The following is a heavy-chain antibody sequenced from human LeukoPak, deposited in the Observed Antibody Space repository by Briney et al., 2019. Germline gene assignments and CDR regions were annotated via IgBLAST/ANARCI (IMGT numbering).Heavy chain of an antibody. CDR3: ARSRITIFGVVIGFDI. CDR2: IIPIFGTA. Sequence: ASVKVSCKASGGTFSSYAISWVRQAPGQGLEWMGGIIPIFGTANYAQKFQGRVTITADESTSTAYMELSRLRSDDTAVYYCARSRITIFGVVIGFDIWGQGTMVTVSS. V-gene: IGHV1-69*01. J-gene: IGHJ3*02. CDR1: GGTFSSYA. D-gene: IGHD3-3*01.